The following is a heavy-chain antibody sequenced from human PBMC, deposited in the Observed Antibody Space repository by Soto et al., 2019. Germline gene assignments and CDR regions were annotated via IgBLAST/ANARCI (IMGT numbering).Heavy chain of an antibody. CDR1: GGSISSYY. D-gene: IGHD6-19*01. CDR3: ARFGIAVAGSPQVVDY. Sequence: SETLSLTCTVSGGSISSYYWSWIRQPPGKGLEWIGYIYYSGSTNYNPSLKSRVTISVDTSKNQFSLKLSSVTAADTAVYYCARFGIAVAGSPQVVDYWGQGTLVTVSS. J-gene: IGHJ4*02. CDR2: IYYSGST. V-gene: IGHV4-59*08.